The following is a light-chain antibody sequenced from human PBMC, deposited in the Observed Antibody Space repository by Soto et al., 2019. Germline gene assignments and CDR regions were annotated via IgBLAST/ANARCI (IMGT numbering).Light chain of an antibody. CDR1: QSVSSN. CDR2: GAS. V-gene: IGKV3-15*01. Sequence: EILMTQSPATLSVSRGERATLSCRASQSVSSNLAWYQQKPGQAPRLLIYGASTRASGIPARFSGSGSGTEFTLTISSLQSEDFAVYYCQQYNNWPPITFGQGTRLEIK. J-gene: IGKJ5*01. CDR3: QQYNNWPPIT.